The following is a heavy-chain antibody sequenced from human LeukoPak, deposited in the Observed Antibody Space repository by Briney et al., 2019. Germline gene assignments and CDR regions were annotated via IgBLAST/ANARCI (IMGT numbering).Heavy chain of an antibody. Sequence: PSETLSLTCTVSGGSISSYYWSWIRQPPGKGLEWIGYIYYSGSTNYNPSPKSRVTISVDTSKNQFSLKLSSVTAADTAVYYCARIYDFWSGFDYWGQGTLVTVSS. J-gene: IGHJ4*02. CDR3: ARIYDFWSGFDY. CDR1: GGSISSYY. D-gene: IGHD3-3*01. CDR2: IYYSGST. V-gene: IGHV4-59*01.